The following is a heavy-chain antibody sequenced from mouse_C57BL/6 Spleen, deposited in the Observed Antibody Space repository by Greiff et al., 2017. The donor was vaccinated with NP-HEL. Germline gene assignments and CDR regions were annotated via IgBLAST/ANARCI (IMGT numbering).Heavy chain of an antibody. V-gene: IGHV4-1*01. CDR3: AREVTTVVEGVYFDV. Sequence: EVMLVESGGGLVQPGGSLKLSCAASGIDFSRYWMSWVRRAPGKGLEWIGEINPDSSTINYAPSLKDKFIISRDNAKNTLYLQMSKVRSEDTALYYCAREVTTVVEGVYFDVWGTGTTVTVSS. D-gene: IGHD1-1*01. CDR2: INPDSSTI. CDR1: GIDFSRYW. J-gene: IGHJ1*03.